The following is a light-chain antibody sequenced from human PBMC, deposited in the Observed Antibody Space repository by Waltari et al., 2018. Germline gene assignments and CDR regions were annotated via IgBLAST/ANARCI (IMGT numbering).Light chain of an antibody. CDR1: SPNIGAGYA. Sequence: QSVLTQPPSVSGAPGQTVTIPCTGSSPNIGAGYALHWYQQLPGAAPKLLIHGNRNRPSGVPDRFFGFNSDTSASLAITGLQAEDEADYYCQSYDSNLSGYVFGTGTKVSVL. CDR3: QSYDSNLSGYV. J-gene: IGLJ1*01. CDR2: GNR. V-gene: IGLV1-40*01.